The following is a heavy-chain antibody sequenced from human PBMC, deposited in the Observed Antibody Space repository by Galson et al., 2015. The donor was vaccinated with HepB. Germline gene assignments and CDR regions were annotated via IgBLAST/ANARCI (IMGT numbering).Heavy chain of an antibody. J-gene: IGHJ4*02. CDR2: ISSSSDYI. Sequence: SLRLSCAASGFTFSSYSMSWVRQAPGKGLEWVSSISSSSDYIFYADSVKGRFTISRDNANKSLYLQMNSLRVEDTAVYYCARDSFDYWGQGTLVTVSS. CDR3: ARDSFDY. V-gene: IGHV3-21*01. CDR1: GFTFSSYS.